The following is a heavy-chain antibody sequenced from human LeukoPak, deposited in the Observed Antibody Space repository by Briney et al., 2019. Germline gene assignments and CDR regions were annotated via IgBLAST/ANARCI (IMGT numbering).Heavy chain of an antibody. V-gene: IGHV1-69*05. J-gene: IGHJ4*02. Sequence: ASVKVSCKASGGTFSSYAISGVRQAAGQGLEWMGRIIPIFGTANYAQKFQGRVTITTDESTSTAYMDLSSLRSADTAVYYCARNKWNYYDSSGYYFFDYWGQGTLVTVSS. CDR3: ARNKWNYYDSSGYYFFDY. D-gene: IGHD3-22*01. CDR2: IIPIFGTA. CDR1: GGTFSSYA.